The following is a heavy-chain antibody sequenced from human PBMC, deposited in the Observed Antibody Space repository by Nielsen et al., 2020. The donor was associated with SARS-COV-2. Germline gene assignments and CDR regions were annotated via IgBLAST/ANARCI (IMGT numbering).Heavy chain of an antibody. CDR1: GFTFDDYA. J-gene: IGHJ4*02. CDR3: AKEEGDY. V-gene: IGHV3-9*01. Sequence: SLSLSCAASGFTFDDYAMHWVRQAPGKGLEWVSGISWNSGSIGYADSVKGRFTISRDNAKNSLYLQMNSLRAEDTALYYCAKEEGDYWGQGTLVTVSS. CDR2: ISWNSGSI.